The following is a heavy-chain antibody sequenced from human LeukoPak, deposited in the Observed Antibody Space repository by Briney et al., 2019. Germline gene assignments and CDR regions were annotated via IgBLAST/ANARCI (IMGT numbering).Heavy chain of an antibody. CDR3: ARAPTYYYDSSGYYSFDY. J-gene: IGHJ4*02. D-gene: IGHD3-22*01. V-gene: IGHV1-2*02. Sequence: ASVKVSCKASGYTFTGYYMHWVRQAPGQGLEWMGWINPNSGGTNYAQKFQGRVTMTSDTTISTAYMELSRLRSDDTAVYYCARAPTYYYDSSGYYSFDYWGQGTLVTVSS. CDR2: INPNSGGT. CDR1: GYTFTGYY.